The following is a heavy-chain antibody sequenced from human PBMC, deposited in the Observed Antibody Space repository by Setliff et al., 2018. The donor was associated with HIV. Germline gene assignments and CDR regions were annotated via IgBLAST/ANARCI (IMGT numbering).Heavy chain of an antibody. CDR2: IIPIFGTA. V-gene: IGHV1-69*13. D-gene: IGHD2-15*01. CDR1: GGTFSSYA. CDR3: ARVGSYWTQFDY. J-gene: IGHJ4*01. Sequence: SVKVSCKASGGTFSSYAISWVRQAPGQGLEWMGGIIPIFGTANYAQKFQGRVTMTADESTSTAYMELSSLRSEDTAVYYCARVGSYWTQFDYWGQGTLVTVSS.